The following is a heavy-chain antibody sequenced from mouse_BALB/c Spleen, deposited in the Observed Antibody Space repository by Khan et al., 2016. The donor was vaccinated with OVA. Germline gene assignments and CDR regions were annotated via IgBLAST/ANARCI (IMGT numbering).Heavy chain of an antibody. CDR2: IDPLNGNT. CDR3: ASPDWLTY. V-gene: IGHV14-3*02. CDR1: GFNIKDTY. Sequence: EVQLQESGADLVKPWASVKFSCTVSGFNIKDTYMHWVKQRPAQGLVWIGRIDPLNGNTKYDPKFQDKATMTADTSSNTVYLQLSRLTSEDTANYYCASPDWLTYWGQGTMVTVSA. J-gene: IGHJ3*01.